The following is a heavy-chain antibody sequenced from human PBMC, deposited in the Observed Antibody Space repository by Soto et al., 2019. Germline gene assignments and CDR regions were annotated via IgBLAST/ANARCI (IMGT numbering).Heavy chain of an antibody. D-gene: IGHD3-16*01. Sequence: ASVRVSCKASGYSFTNNDVSWVRQATGQGLEWMGWMNPGSGDTGYAQKFQGRVTMTRDISIATAYMELSSLRSDDTAIYYCARMATFGSLNWFDPWGQGTQVTVSS. J-gene: IGHJ5*02. CDR2: MNPGSGDT. V-gene: IGHV1-8*01. CDR3: ARMATFGSLNWFDP. CDR1: GYSFTNND.